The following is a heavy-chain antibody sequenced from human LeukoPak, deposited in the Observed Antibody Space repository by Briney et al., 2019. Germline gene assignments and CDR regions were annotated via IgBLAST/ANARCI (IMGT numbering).Heavy chain of an antibody. CDR2: IWYDGSNK. CDR3: AKRSRRLTLVRGVPREDV. V-gene: IGHV3-33*06. Sequence: GGSLRLSCAASGFTFSSYGMHWVRQAPGKGLEWVAVIWYDGSNKYYADSVKGRFTISRDNSKNTLYLQMNSLRAEDTAVYYCAKRSRRLTLVRGVPREDVWGQGTTVTVSS. D-gene: IGHD3-10*01. CDR1: GFTFSSYG. J-gene: IGHJ6*02.